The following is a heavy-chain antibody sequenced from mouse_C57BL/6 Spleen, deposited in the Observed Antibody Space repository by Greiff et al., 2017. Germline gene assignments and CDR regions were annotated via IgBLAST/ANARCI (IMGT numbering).Heavy chain of an antibody. J-gene: IGHJ1*03. CDR1: GYSITSDY. D-gene: IGHD2-4*01. CDR3: ARWRDYDGSYWYFDV. Sequence: VQLKESGPGLAKPSQTLSLTCSVPGYSITSDYWNWIRKFPGNKLEYMGYISYSGSTYYNPSLKSRISITRDTSKNQYYLQLNSVTTEDTATYYWARWRDYDGSYWYFDVWGTGTTVTVSS. CDR2: ISYSGST. V-gene: IGHV3-8*01.